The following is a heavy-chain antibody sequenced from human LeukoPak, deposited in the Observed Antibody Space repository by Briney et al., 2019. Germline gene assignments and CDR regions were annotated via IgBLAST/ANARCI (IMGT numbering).Heavy chain of an antibody. J-gene: IGHJ4*02. CDR2: IKPSGGNT. CDR1: GYSFTSYN. CDR3: ARDRSGSYEY. V-gene: IGHV1-46*01. D-gene: IGHD1-26*01. Sequence: GASVKVSCKTSGYSFTSYNLHWVRQAPGQRLEWMGIIKPSGGNTSYAQKFQGRVTMTRDMSTSTVYMELSSLRSEDTAVYYCARDRSGSYEYWGQGTLVTVSS.